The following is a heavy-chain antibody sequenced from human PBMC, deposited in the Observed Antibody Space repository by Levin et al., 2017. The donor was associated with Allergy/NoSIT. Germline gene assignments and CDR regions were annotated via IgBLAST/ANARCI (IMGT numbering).Heavy chain of an antibody. CDR1: GGSISSYF. CDR3: ARDRGNGAYYFDY. J-gene: IGHJ4*02. V-gene: IGHV4-59*01. CDR2: IYYSGST. Sequence: PSETLSLTCTVSGGSISSYFWTWIRQPPGKGLEWIGYIYYSGSTNYNPSLKSRVTISIDTSKNQFSLKLNSVTAADTAVYYCARDRGNGAYYFDYWGQGTLVTVSS. D-gene: IGHD1-1*01.